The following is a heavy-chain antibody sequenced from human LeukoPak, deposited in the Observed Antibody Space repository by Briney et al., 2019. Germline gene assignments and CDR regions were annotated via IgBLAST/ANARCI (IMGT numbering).Heavy chain of an antibody. Sequence: PSETLSLTCGVSGGAITNYYWSWIRQPPGKGLEWIGYIYYSGSTNYNPSLKSRVTISVDTSKNQFSLKLSSVTAADTAVYYCASWDYYGSGYGYWGQGTLVTVSS. D-gene: IGHD3-10*01. CDR3: ASWDYYGSGYGY. CDR2: IYYSGST. CDR1: GGAITNYY. V-gene: IGHV4-59*08. J-gene: IGHJ4*02.